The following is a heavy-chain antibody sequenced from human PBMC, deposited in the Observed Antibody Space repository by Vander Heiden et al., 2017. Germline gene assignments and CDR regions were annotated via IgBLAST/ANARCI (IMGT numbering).Heavy chain of an antibody. CDR2: ISYDGSNK. V-gene: IGHV3-30-3*01. Sequence: QVQLVESGGGVVQPGRSLRLSCAASGFTFSSYAMHWVRQAPGKGLEWVAVISYDGSNKYYADSVKGRFTISRDNSKNTLYLQMNSLRAEDTAVYYCASMGRDGYNSLFDYWGQGTLVTVSS. J-gene: IGHJ4*02. D-gene: IGHD5-12*01. CDR1: GFTFSSYA. CDR3: ASMGRDGYNSLFDY.